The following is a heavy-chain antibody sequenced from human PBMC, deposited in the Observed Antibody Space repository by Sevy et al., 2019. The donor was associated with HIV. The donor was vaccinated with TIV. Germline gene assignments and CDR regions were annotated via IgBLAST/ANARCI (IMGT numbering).Heavy chain of an antibody. D-gene: IGHD4-17*01. CDR3: AKVQTTGYGDYDNWFDP. J-gene: IGHJ5*02. Sequence: GGSLRLSCAASGFTFDDYAMHWVRQAPGKGLEWVSGISWNSGSIGYADSVKGRFTISRDKAKNSLYLQMNSLRAEDTALYYCAKVQTTGYGDYDNWFDPWGQGTLVTVSS. CDR2: ISWNSGSI. CDR1: GFTFDDYA. V-gene: IGHV3-9*01.